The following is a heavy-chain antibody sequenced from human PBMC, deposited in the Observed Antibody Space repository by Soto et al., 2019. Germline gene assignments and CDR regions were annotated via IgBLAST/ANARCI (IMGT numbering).Heavy chain of an antibody. CDR3: ASNSYGYTFYAY. CDR2: IYYSGST. Sequence: SETLSLTCTVSGGSISSGDYYWSWIRQPPGKGLEWIGYIYYSGSTYYNPSLKSRVTISVDTSKNQFSPKLSSVTAADTAVYYCASNSYGYTFYAYWGQGPLVPVSP. J-gene: IGHJ4*02. D-gene: IGHD5-18*01. CDR1: GGSISSGDYY. V-gene: IGHV4-30-4*01.